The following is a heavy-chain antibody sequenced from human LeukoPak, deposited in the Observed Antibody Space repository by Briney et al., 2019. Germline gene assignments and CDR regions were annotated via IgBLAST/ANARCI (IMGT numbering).Heavy chain of an antibody. CDR3: AKGVYYYYMDV. CDR1: GFTFSSYG. CDR2: IRYDESNK. Sequence: GGSLRLSCAASGFTFSSYGMHWVRQAPGKGLEWVSFIRYDESNKYYADSVKGRFTISRDNSKNTLFLQMNGLRAEDTAVYYCAKGVYYYYMDVWGKGTTVTVSS. J-gene: IGHJ6*03. V-gene: IGHV3-30*02.